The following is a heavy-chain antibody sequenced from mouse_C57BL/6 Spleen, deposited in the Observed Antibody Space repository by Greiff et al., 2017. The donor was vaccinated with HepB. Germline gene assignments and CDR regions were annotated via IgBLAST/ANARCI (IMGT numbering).Heavy chain of an antibody. J-gene: IGHJ4*01. Sequence: EVKVVESGAELVKPGASVKLSCTASGFNIKDYYMHWVKQRTEQGLEWIGRIDPEDGETKYAPKFQGKATITADTSSNTAYLQLSSLTSEDTAVYYCARKVYYYGSSSYYYAMDYWGQGTSVTVSS. CDR2: IDPEDGET. CDR1: GFNIKDYY. D-gene: IGHD1-1*01. V-gene: IGHV14-2*01. CDR3: ARKVYYYGSSSYYYAMDY.